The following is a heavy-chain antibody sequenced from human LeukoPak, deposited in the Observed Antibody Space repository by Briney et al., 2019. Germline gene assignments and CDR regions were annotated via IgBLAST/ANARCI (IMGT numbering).Heavy chain of an antibody. V-gene: IGHV4-61*02. Sequence: SETLSLTCTVSGGSISSGSYFWSWIRQPAGKGLEWIGRIYTSGSTNYNPSLKSRVTVSVDTSKNQSSLKLSSVTAADTAVYYCASDRIEVDAFDIWGQGTMVTVSS. D-gene: IGHD2-15*01. CDR3: ASDRIEVDAFDI. CDR2: IYTSGST. J-gene: IGHJ3*02. CDR1: GGSISSGSYF.